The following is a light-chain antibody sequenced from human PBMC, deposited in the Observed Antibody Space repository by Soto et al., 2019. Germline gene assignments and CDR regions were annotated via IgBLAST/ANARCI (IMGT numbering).Light chain of an antibody. V-gene: IGKV3-15*01. CDR1: QTVSNN. CDR3: QQYNNWPRT. CDR2: GAS. J-gene: IGKJ1*01. Sequence: EVTQSLRAVSVSPREEATFSCGASQTVSNNLAWYQQKLGQAPRLLIYGASTRATGIPARFSGSGSGTEFTLTISSLQSEDFAVYYCQQYNNWPRTFGQASMVDI.